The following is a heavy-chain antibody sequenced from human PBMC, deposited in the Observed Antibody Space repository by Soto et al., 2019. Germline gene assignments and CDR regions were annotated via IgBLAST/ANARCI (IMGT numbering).Heavy chain of an antibody. CDR2: TYTSGST. D-gene: IGHD1-20*01. Sequence: PSETLSLTCTVSGASIRSYYCSWIRQPAGKGLEWIGRTYTSGSTNYNPSLKSRITMSVDTSKNQFSLKLTSVTAADTAVYYCAREVTGTTGAWGQGTLVTVSS. J-gene: IGHJ5*02. V-gene: IGHV4-4*07. CDR3: AREVTGTTGA. CDR1: GASIRSYY.